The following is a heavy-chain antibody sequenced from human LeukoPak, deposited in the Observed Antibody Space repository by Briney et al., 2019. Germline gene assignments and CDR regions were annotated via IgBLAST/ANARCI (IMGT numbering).Heavy chain of an antibody. Sequence: PGGSLRLSCAASGFIFSSYGIHWVRQAPGKGLEWVAVIWYDGSNKYYADSVKGRFTISRDNSKNTLYLQMNSLRAEDTAVYYCARGPHLYSSGPTPFDYWGQGTLVTVSS. CDR3: ARGPHLYSSGPTPFDY. D-gene: IGHD6-19*01. CDR1: GFIFSSYG. V-gene: IGHV3-33*08. J-gene: IGHJ4*02. CDR2: IWYDGSNK.